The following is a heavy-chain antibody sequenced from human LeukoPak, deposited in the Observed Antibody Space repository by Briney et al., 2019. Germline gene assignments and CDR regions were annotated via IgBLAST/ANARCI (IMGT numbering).Heavy chain of an antibody. J-gene: IGHJ6*02. D-gene: IGHD5-18*01. Sequence: SETLSLTCTVSGYSISSAYYWGWIRQPPGKGLEWIGSIYHSGNTHYNPSLKSRVTISVDTSKNQFSLNLRSVTAADTAVYYCAMTDTAMVTHGMDVWGQGTMVTVSS. CDR2: IYHSGNT. V-gene: IGHV4-38-2*02. CDR1: GYSISSAYY. CDR3: AMTDTAMVTHGMDV.